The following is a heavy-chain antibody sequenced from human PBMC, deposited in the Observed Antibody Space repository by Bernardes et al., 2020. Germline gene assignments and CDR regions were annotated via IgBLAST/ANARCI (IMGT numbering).Heavy chain of an antibody. J-gene: IGHJ6*03. D-gene: IGHD3-3*01. V-gene: IGHV3-7*03. CDR2: IKHDGSEK. CDR1: GFTFTSYW. Sequence: GGSLRLSCEASGFTFTSYWMSWVRQAPGKGLEWVANIKHDGSEKSYVDSVKGRFTISRDNAKNSLSLQMNSLRAEDTAVYYCARRGTYDFWSGYSYYYYYYMDVWGKGTTVTVSS. CDR3: ARRGTYDFWSGYSYYYYYYMDV.